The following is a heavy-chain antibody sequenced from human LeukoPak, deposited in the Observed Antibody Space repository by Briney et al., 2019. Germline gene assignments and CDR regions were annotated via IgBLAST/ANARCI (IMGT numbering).Heavy chain of an antibody. D-gene: IGHD2-8*02. CDR3: AKKLMPGGTRPNFDS. CDR2: ISYDERTT. J-gene: IGHJ4*02. Sequence: GGSLRLSCAASGFTFSSYGMHWVRQAPGKGLEWVAIISYDERTTYYADSVKGRFTISRDNSKNTVYLQMNSLRAEDTAVYHCAKKLMPGGTRPNFDSWGQGTLVTVSS. V-gene: IGHV3-30*18. CDR1: GFTFSSYG.